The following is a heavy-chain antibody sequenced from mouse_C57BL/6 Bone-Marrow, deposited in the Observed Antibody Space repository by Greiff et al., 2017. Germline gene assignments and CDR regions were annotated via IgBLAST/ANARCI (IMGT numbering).Heavy chain of an antibody. D-gene: IGHD1-1*01. V-gene: IGHV14-1*01. CDR3: TTAAFYGSSPSYFDY. CDR2: IDPEGGAP. CDR1: GFNIKDYY. J-gene: IGHJ2*01. Sequence: VQLQQSGAELVRPGASVKLSCTASGFNIKDYYMHWVKQRPEPGLEWIGRIDPEGGAPEYAPKFPGTATMTADTSSNTAYLKLRSLTSEDTAVYYCTTAAFYGSSPSYFDYWGQGTTLTVSS.